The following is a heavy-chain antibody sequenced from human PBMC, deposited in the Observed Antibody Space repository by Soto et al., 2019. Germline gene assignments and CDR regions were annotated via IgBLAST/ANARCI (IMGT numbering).Heavy chain of an antibody. V-gene: IGHV3-74*01. CDR2: INNDGSRT. CDR3: GTTFDN. D-gene: IGHD1-26*01. Sequence: EWSLRRSCAASGFTFSNDRMNLVRQVPGEGLVWVSSINNDGSRTWYADSVRGRIAMSRDNARNLVYLQMNSLRAEDTAVYYCGTTFDNWGQGALVTVFS. CDR1: GFTFSNDR. J-gene: IGHJ4*01.